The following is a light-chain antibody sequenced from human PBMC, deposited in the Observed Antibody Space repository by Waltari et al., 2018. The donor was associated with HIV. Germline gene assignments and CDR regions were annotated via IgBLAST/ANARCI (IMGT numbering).Light chain of an antibody. CDR1: YIGTTT. V-gene: IGLV3-9*01. CDR2: KNI. Sequence: SYQLTQPPSLSVAPGQTATITCGGDYIGTTTVRWYQQKPGQAPLLVIFKNINRPSGIPERFSGSNSGNTAILTISAAQVADEADYYCQVWDSSTVIFGSGTTVTV. J-gene: IGLJ1*01. CDR3: QVWDSSTVI.